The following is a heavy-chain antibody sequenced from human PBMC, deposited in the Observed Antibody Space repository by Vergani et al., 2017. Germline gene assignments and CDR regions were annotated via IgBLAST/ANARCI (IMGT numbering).Heavy chain of an antibody. D-gene: IGHD3-22*01. CDR1: GFTFSDYY. CDR2: INHSGST. V-gene: IGHV4-34*01. J-gene: IGHJ4*02. CDR3: ARGSGILYDSSDHLLYFDY. Sequence: QVQLVESGGGLVKPGGSLRLSCAASGFTFSDYYMSWIRQPPGKGLEWIGEINHSGSTNYNPSLKSRVTISVDTSKNQFSLKLSSVTAADTAVYYCARGSGILYDSSDHLLYFDYWGQGTLVTVSS.